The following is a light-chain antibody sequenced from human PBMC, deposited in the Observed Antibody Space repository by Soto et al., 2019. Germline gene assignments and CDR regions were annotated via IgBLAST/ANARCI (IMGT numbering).Light chain of an antibody. CDR3: QQYNNWPRT. Sequence: EIVMTQSPATLSVSPGERVTLSCRASQSVSSNLAWYQQKPGQAPRLLIYDASTGATGIPARFTGSGSGTAFTLTISCLQSDDFAVYSCQQYNNWPRTFGPGTKVDIK. J-gene: IGKJ3*01. CDR2: DAS. V-gene: IGKV3-15*01. CDR1: QSVSSN.